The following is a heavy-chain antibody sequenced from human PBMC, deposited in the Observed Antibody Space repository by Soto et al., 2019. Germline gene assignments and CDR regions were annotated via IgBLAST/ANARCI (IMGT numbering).Heavy chain of an antibody. CDR1: GFTFSDYY. D-gene: IGHD6-13*01. J-gene: IGHJ4*02. CDR2: ISSSSSYT. V-gene: IGHV3-11*06. CDR3: ARYGVGIAAAGTWDY. Sequence: PGGSLRLSCAASGFTFSDYYMSWIRQAPGKGLEWVSYISSSSSYTNYADSVKGRFTISRDNAKNSLYLQMNSLRAEDTAVYYCARYGVGIAAAGTWDYWGQGTLVTVSS.